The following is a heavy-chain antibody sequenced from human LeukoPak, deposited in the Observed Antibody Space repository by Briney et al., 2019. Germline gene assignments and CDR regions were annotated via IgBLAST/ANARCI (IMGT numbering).Heavy chain of an antibody. V-gene: IGHV4-34*01. CDR2: INHSGST. CDR3: ARRSIQGWFDP. CDR1: GGSFSGYY. J-gene: IGHJ5*02. Sequence: PSETLSLTCAVYGGSFSGYYWSWIRQPPGKGLEWIGEINHSGSTNYNPSLKSRVTISVDTSKNQFSLKLSSVTAADTALYYCARRSIQGWFDPWGQGTLVTVSS. D-gene: IGHD5-18*01.